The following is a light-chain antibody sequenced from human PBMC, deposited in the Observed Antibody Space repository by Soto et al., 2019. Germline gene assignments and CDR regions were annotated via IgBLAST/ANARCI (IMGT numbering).Light chain of an antibody. CDR2: KAS. J-gene: IGKJ2*01. CDR1: QSISSW. V-gene: IGKV1-5*03. Sequence: DIQMTQSPSTLSASVGDRVTITCRASQSISSWLAWYQQKPGKAPKLLIYKASSLESGVPSRFTGSGSGTEFTLTISSLQPDDFATYYCQQYNSYPYTFGQGTKLEIK. CDR3: QQYNSYPYT.